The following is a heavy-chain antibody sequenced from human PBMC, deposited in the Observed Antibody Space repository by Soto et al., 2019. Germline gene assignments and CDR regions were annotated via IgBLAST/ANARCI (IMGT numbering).Heavy chain of an antibody. CDR1: GGSISSYY. CDR3: ARGGVVGATIIAY. Sequence: SETLSLTCTVSGGSISSYYWSWIRQPPGRGLEWIGYIYYSGSTNYNPSLKSRVTISVDTSKNQFSLKLSSVTAADTAVYYCARGGVVGATIIAYWGQGTLVTVSS. CDR2: IYYSGST. D-gene: IGHD1-26*01. J-gene: IGHJ4*02. V-gene: IGHV4-59*01.